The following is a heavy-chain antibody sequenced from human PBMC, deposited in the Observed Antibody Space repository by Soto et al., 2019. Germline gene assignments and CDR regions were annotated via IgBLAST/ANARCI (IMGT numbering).Heavy chain of an antibody. V-gene: IGHV3-23*01. CDR2: ISDSGGRT. CDR1: GFTFDSYA. Sequence: GGSLRLSCAASGFTFDSYAMNWVRQATGKGLEWVSGISDSGGRTYYAGSVKGRFTISRDNSKNTLYLHVNSLRAEDTAVYYCAKEEIGDEAYFDYWGQGTLVTVSS. J-gene: IGHJ4*02. CDR3: AKEEIGDEAYFDY.